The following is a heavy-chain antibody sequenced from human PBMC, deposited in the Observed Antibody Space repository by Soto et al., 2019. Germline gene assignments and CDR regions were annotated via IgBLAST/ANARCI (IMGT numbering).Heavy chain of an antibody. CDR2: ISAYNGNT. D-gene: IGHD2-2*01. CDR3: ARDLPIGGYCSSTSCYRAFDI. J-gene: IGHJ3*02. V-gene: IGHV1-18*01. Sequence: GASVKVSCKASGYTFTSYGISWVRQAPGQGLEWMGWISAYNGNTNYAQKLQGRVTMTTDTSTSTAYMELRSLRSDDTAVYYCARDLPIGGYCSSTSCYRAFDIWGQGTMVTVSS. CDR1: GYTFTSYG.